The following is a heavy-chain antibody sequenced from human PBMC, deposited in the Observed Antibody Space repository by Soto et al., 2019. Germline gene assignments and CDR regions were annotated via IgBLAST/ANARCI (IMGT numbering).Heavy chain of an antibody. CDR1: GGAVYSDGYY. D-gene: IGHD2-15*01. J-gene: IGHJ6*02. V-gene: IGHV4-39*01. CDR3: ARHLTYCSAGSCYSDFPYYGMDV. CDR2: IYYSGNT. Sequence: SETLSLTCTVSGGAVYSDGYYWGWIRQSPGKGLEWIGNIYYSGNTYYNPSLKSRVTISIDTSKNQFSLQLTSVTAADTAVYYCARHLTYCSAGSCYSDFPYYGMDVWGQGTTVTVSS.